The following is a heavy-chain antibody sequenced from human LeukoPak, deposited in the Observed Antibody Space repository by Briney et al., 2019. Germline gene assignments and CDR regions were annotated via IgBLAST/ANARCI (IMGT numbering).Heavy chain of an antibody. J-gene: IGHJ4*02. V-gene: IGHV4-59*01. CDR3: ARNVGWYSHDS. Sequence: SETLSLTCTVSGGSISSYYWSWIRQPPGRGLEWIGYIYYSGSTNYNPSLKSRVTISVDTSKNQFSLKLSSVTAADTAVYCCARNVGWYSHDSWGQGTLVTVSP. CDR2: IYYSGST. D-gene: IGHD6-19*01. CDR1: GGSISSYY.